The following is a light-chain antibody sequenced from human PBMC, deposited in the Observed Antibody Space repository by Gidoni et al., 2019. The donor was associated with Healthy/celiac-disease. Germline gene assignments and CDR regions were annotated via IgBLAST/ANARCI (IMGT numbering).Light chain of an antibody. V-gene: IGKV1-39*01. CDR2: AAS. Sequence: DIQMTQSPSSLSASVGDRVTITCRASQSISSYLNWYQQKPGKAPKLLIYAASSLQSGVPSRFSGSGSGTDFTLTISILQPEDFATYYYQQSYSTPLTFGGGTKVEIK. CDR1: QSISSY. CDR3: QQSYSTPLT. J-gene: IGKJ4*01.